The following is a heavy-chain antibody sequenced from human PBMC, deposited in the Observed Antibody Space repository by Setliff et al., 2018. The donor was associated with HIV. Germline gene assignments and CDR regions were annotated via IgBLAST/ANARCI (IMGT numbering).Heavy chain of an antibody. Sequence: ASVKVSCKASGSTFSTYDINWVRQAPGQGPEWMGWMNPNSGNTGYAPKLQGRVTMTRNTSISTAYMELRSLTSDDTAVYYCARPAATWDFDYWGQGTLVTVSS. J-gene: IGHJ4*02. D-gene: IGHD2-2*01. CDR1: GSTFSTYD. V-gene: IGHV1-8*01. CDR2: MNPNSGNT. CDR3: ARPAATWDFDY.